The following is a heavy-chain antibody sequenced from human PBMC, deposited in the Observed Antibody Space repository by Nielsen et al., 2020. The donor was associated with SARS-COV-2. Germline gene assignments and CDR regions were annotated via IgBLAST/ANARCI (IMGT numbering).Heavy chain of an antibody. CDR3: ARGTYYDYVWGSYRYTYYYGMDV. Sequence: GGSLRLSCAASGFTVSSNYMSWVRQAPGKGLEWVANIKQDGSEKYYVDSVKGRFTISRDNAKNSLYLQMNSLRAEDTAVYYCARGTYYDYVWGSYRYTYYYGMDVWGQGTTVTVSS. V-gene: IGHV3-7*01. CDR2: IKQDGSEK. J-gene: IGHJ6*02. D-gene: IGHD3-16*02. CDR1: GFTVSSNY.